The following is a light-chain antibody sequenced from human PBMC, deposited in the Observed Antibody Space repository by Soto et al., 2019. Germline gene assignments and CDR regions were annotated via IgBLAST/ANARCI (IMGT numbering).Light chain of an antibody. J-gene: IGLJ3*02. V-gene: IGLV2-11*01. CDR2: DVT. Sequence: QSALTQPRSVSGSPGQSVTISCAGTTSDVGGYNYVSWYQQHPAKAPKLIIYDVTERPSGVPDRFSGSKSGNTASLTISGLQFEDEADYYCCSYAGTYTLVFGGGTKLTVL. CDR3: CSYAGTYTLV. CDR1: TSDVGGYNY.